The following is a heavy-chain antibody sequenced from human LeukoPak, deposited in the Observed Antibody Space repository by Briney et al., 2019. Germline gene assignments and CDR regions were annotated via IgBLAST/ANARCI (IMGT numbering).Heavy chain of an antibody. V-gene: IGHV3-30*04. J-gene: IGHJ6*03. CDR1: GFTFSSYA. D-gene: IGHD2-8*01. CDR3: ARGIGIGTVLMVHGNMDV. CDR2: ISYDGSNK. Sequence: PGGSLRLSCAASGFTFSSYAMHWVRQAPDKGLEWVAVISYDGSNKYYADSVKGRFTISRDNSKNTLYLQMNSLRAEDTAVYYCARGIGIGTVLMVHGNMDVWGKGTTVTVSS.